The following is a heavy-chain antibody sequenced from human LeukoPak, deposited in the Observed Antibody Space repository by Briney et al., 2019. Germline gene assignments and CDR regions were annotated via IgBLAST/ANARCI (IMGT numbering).Heavy chain of an antibody. CDR3: TRRIVALTYFDY. CDR2: IRSKAYGGTT. Sequence: RGSLRLSRTASGFTFCDYAISWVRQAPGKGVGGGGFIRSKAYGGTTVYAASVKGRFTISREDSKSIAYLQMNSLKTEDTAVYYCTRRIVALTYFDYWGQGTLVTVSS. CDR1: GFTFCDYA. J-gene: IGHJ4*02. V-gene: IGHV3-49*04. D-gene: IGHD6-6*01.